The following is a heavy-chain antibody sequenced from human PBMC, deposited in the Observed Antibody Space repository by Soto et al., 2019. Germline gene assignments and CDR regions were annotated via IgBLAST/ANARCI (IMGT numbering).Heavy chain of an antibody. V-gene: IGHV4-39*01. J-gene: IGHJ4*02. Sequence: SETLSLTCTVSGGSISSSSFYWGWIRQPPGKGLEWIGSMFYSGNTYYNPSLKSRVTLSIDTSKNQFSLKLNSVTAADTAVYYCVSPEGYYDSSGYTLDYWGQGTLVTVSS. CDR2: MFYSGNT. CDR3: VSPEGYYDSSGYTLDY. CDR1: GGSISSSSFY. D-gene: IGHD3-22*01.